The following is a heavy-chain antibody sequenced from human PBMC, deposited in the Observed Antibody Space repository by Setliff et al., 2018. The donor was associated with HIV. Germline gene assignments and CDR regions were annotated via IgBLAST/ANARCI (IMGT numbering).Heavy chain of an antibody. CDR2: IYHTGST. J-gene: IGHJ4*02. Sequence: KPSETLSLTCTVSGGSINSTSYYWGWIRQPPGNGLEWTGSIYHTGSTYYKPSLKSRVTISVETSKNQFSLRLSSVAAGDPAVYYCARSIVPVASGYYYFEYWGQGTLVTVSS. D-gene: IGHD3-3*01. CDR3: ARSIVPVASGYYYFEY. CDR1: GGSINSTSYY. V-gene: IGHV4-39*01.